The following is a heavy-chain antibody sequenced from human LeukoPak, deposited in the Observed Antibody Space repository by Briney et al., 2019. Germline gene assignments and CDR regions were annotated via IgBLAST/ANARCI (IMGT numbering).Heavy chain of an antibody. CDR2: INHSGST. V-gene: IGHV4-34*01. J-gene: IGHJ6*02. CDR3: ARGLWKARALGYSNYSYYYYGMDV. CDR1: GGSFSGYY. Sequence: SETLSLTCAVYGGSFSGYYWSWIRQPPGKGLEWIGEINHSGSTNYNPSLKSRVTISVDTSKNQFSLKLSSVTAADTAVYYCARGLWKARALGYSNYSYYYYGMDVWGQGTTVTVSS. D-gene: IGHD4-11*01.